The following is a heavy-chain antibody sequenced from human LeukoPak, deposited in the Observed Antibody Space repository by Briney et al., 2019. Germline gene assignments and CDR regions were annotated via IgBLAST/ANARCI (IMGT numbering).Heavy chain of an antibody. J-gene: IGHJ5*02. V-gene: IGHV1-8*01. D-gene: IGHD6-13*01. CDR1: GYTFTNYK. Sequence: ASVKVSCKASGYTFTNYKANWVRQATGQQLGWMGWMNPNSVDTGYAQNFQGRVTMTKDTSIRTTYFELNSLTSEDTTVYSCSRGYSSSWSSWFDPWGQGTLVTVSS. CDR3: SRGYSSSWSSWFDP. CDR2: MNPNSVDT.